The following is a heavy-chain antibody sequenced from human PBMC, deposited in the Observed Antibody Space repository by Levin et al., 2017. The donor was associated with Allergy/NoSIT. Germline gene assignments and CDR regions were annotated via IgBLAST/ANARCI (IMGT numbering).Heavy chain of an antibody. J-gene: IGHJ6*02. Sequence: GESLKISCQASGYTFTTYYIHWVRQAPGQGLEWMGIINPSGGGTKYAQKFEGRVIVTGDTSTSTVHMELSSLRSEDTAVYFCARVRPADARDNIVGANFLVGHDGLDVWGQGTTVTVSS. CDR3: ARVRPADARDNIVGANFLVGHDGLDV. CDR1: GYTFTTYY. V-gene: IGHV1-46*01. CDR2: INPSGGGT. D-gene: IGHD1-26*01.